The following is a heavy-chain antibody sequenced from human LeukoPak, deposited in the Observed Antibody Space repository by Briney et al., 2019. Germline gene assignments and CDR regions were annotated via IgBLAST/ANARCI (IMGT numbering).Heavy chain of an antibody. CDR2: INPSGGST. J-gene: IGHJ6*03. CDR1: GYTFTSYY. D-gene: IGHD3-10*01. Sequence: ASVKVSCKASGYTFTSYYMHWVRQAPGQGLEWMGIINPSGGSTSYAQKFQGRVTITADESTSTAYMELSSLRSEDTAVYYCARGNDGSGSPSYYFYYMDVWGKGTTVTISS. CDR3: ARGNDGSGSPSYYFYYMDV. V-gene: IGHV1-46*01.